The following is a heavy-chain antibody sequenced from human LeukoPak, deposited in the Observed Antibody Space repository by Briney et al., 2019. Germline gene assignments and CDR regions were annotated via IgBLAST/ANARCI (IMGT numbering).Heavy chain of an antibody. CDR1: GFSFSSYG. CDR2: IQYDGSNK. V-gene: IGHV3-30*02. D-gene: IGHD6-19*01. Sequence: PGGSLRLSCAASGFSFSSYGMHWVRQAPGKGLEWVAFIQYDGSNKYYSDSVKGRLTISRDNSKHMLYLQMNSLRAEDTAVYYCARAVAGIWYYFDYWGQGTLVTVSS. CDR3: ARAVAGIWYYFDY. J-gene: IGHJ4*02.